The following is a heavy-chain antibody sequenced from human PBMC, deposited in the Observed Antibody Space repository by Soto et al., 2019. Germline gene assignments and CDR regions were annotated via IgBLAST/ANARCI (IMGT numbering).Heavy chain of an antibody. CDR1: GYTFTSYG. V-gene: IGHV1-18*04. Sequence: ASVKVSCKGSGYTFTSYGISWVRQAPGQGLEWMGWISAYNGNTNYAQKLQGRVTMTTDTSTSTAYMELRSLRSDDTAVYYCARNLYDFWSGYLLTWFDPWGQGTLVTVSS. CDR2: ISAYNGNT. J-gene: IGHJ5*02. D-gene: IGHD3-3*01. CDR3: ARNLYDFWSGYLLTWFDP.